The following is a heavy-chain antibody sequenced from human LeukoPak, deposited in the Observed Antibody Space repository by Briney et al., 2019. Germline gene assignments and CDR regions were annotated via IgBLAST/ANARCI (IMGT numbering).Heavy chain of an antibody. CDR2: IYPGDSDT. CDR1: GYSFTSYW. CDR3: ARLGRYDNSGYYYAY. J-gene: IGHJ4*02. Sequence: GASLKISCKGSGYSFTSYWIGWVRQLPGKGLEWMGIIYPGDSDTRYSPSFQGQVTISADKSISTAYLQWSSLKASDTAMYYCARLGRYDNSGYYYAYWGQEIQVTVSS. D-gene: IGHD3-22*01. V-gene: IGHV5-51*01.